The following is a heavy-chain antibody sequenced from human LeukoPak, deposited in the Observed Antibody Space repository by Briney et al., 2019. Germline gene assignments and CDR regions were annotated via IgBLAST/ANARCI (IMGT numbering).Heavy chain of an antibody. V-gene: IGHV3-13*01. Sequence: GGSLRLSCAASGFAFSSFDMLWVRQSPRKGLEWVARILTNGDTDFGASVEGRFTISRENAKSYVYLQMNSLRDGDTAVYYCARDRFGERTFEKWGQGTMVTVSS. CDR2: ILTNGDT. J-gene: IGHJ3*02. CDR1: GFAFSSFD. CDR3: ARDRFGERTFEK. D-gene: IGHD3-10*01.